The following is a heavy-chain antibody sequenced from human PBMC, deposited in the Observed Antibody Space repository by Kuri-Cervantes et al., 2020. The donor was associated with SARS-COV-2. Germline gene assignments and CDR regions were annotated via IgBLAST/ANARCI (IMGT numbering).Heavy chain of an antibody. V-gene: IGHV4-59*12. CDR3: ARGGYSYEY. Sequence: SETLSPTCTVSGGSISSYYWSWIRQPPGKGLEWIGYIYYSGSTNYNPSLKSRVTISVDTSKIQFSLKLSSVTAADTAVYYCARGGYSYEYWGQGTRVTVSS. CDR2: IYYSGST. CDR1: GGSISSYY. D-gene: IGHD5-24*01. J-gene: IGHJ4*02.